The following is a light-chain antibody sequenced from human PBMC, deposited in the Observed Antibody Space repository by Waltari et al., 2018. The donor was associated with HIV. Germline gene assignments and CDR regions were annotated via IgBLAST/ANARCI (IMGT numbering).Light chain of an antibody. Sequence: SYDLTQPPSVSVSPGQTTNITCSGDNLGDKYVCWYQQKPGQSPIMIIYQDHKRPSGIPERFSGSNSGTTATLTITGTQAVDEADYYCQTWDSDNYVFGPGTKVTVL. CDR2: QDH. CDR3: QTWDSDNYV. V-gene: IGLV3-1*01. CDR1: NLGDKY. J-gene: IGLJ1*01.